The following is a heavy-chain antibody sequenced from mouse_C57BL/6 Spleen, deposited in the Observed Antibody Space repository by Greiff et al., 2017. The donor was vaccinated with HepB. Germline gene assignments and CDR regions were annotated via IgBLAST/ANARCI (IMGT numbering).Heavy chain of an antibody. CDR3: ARSDGNYFYYAMDY. CDR2: ISYDGSN. V-gene: IGHV3-6*01. CDR1: GYSITSGYY. Sequence: EVKLQESGPGLVKPSQSLSLTCSVTGYSITSGYYWNWIRQFPGNKLEWMGYISYDGSNNYNPSLKNRISITRDTSKNQFFLKLNSVTTVDTATYYCARSDGNYFYYAMDYWGQGTSVTVSS. D-gene: IGHD2-1*01. J-gene: IGHJ4*01.